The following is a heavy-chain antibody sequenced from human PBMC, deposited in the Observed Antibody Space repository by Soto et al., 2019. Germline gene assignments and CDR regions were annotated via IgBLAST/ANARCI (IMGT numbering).Heavy chain of an antibody. V-gene: IGHV6-1*01. CDR2: TYYRSKWYN. D-gene: IGHD2-15*01. Sequence: SKALSLTCAICGDSVSSNSAAWNSVRQSPPRGLECMGRTYYRSKWYNDYAVSVKGRISINPDTSKNLFSLQLNSVTAADTAVYYCARVEYCSGGRCYPVFYGMYVWGQGTRVTVSS. CDR3: ARVEYCSGGRCYPVFYGMYV. J-gene: IGHJ6*02. CDR1: GDSVSSNSAA.